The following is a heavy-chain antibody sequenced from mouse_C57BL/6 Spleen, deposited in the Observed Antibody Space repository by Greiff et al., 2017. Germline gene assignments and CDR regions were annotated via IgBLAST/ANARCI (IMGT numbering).Heavy chain of an antibody. CDR3: ARDKSPGDYFDY. V-gene: IGHV5-4*01. J-gene: IGHJ2*01. CDR2: ISDGGSYT. CDR1: GFTFSSYA. Sequence: EVQLQESGGGLVKPGGSLKLSCAASGFTFSSYAMSWVRQTPEKRLEWVATISDGGSYTYYPDNVKGRFTISRDNAKNNLYLQMSHLKSEDTAMYYCARDKSPGDYFDYWGQGTTLTVSS.